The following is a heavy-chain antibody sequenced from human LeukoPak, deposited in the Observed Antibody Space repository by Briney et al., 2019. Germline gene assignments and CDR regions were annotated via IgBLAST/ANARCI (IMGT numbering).Heavy chain of an antibody. CDR2: INAGNGNT. V-gene: IGHV1-3*01. Sequence: ASVKVSCKASGYTFTSYAMHWVRQAPGQRLEWMGWINAGNGNTKYSQKFQGRVTITRDTSASTAYMELSSLRSEDTAVYYCARNLWSGETHQDYYFDYWGQGTLVTVSS. CDR1: GYTFTSYA. D-gene: IGHD3-10*01. J-gene: IGHJ4*02. CDR3: ARNLWSGETHQDYYFDY.